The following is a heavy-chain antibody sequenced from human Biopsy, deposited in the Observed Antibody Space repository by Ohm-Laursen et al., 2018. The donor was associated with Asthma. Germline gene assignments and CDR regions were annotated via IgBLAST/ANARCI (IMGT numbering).Heavy chain of an antibody. V-gene: IGHV5-51*01. CDR1: GYSFTSYW. CDR2: IYPGDSDT. D-gene: IGHD6-13*01. CDR3: ARPWDSRHFDY. Sequence: ESLRISCKGSGYSFTSYWIGWVRQMPGKGLEWMGIIYPGDSDTRYSPSSQGQVTISADKSISTAYLQWSSLKASDTAMYYCARPWDSRHFDYWGQGTLVTVSS. J-gene: IGHJ4*02.